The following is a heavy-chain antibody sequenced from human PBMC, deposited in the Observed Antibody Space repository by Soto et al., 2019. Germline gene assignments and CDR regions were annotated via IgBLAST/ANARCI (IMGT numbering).Heavy chain of an antibody. Sequence: QVQLVQSGAEVKKPGSSVKVSCKASGGTFSSYAISWVRQAPGQGLEWMGGIIPIFGTANYAQKFQGRVTITADKTTSTAYMELSSLRSAGTAVYYCASASGATGYSYGNFDYWGQGNLVTVSS. V-gene: IGHV1-69*06. CDR2: IIPIFGTA. J-gene: IGHJ4*02. D-gene: IGHD5-18*01. CDR3: ASASGATGYSYGNFDY. CDR1: GGTFSSYA.